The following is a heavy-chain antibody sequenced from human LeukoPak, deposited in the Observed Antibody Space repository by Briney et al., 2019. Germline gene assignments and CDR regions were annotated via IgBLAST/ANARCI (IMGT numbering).Heavy chain of an antibody. D-gene: IGHD3-10*01. CDR2: MNPNSGNT. J-gene: IGHJ6*02. V-gene: IGHV1-8*01. CDR1: GYTFTSYD. Sequence: ASVKVSCKASGYTFTSYDINWVRQATGQELEWMGWMNPNSGNTGYAQKFQGRVTMTRNTSISTAYMELSSLRSEDTAVYYCARDFGIMVRGVRRSDYYYYYGMDVWGQGTTVTVSS. CDR3: ARDFGIMVRGVRRSDYYYYYGMDV.